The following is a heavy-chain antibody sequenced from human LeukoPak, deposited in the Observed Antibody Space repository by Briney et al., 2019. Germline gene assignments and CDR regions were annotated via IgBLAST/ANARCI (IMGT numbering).Heavy chain of an antibody. CDR3: ARQNYDILTGYYRLDY. D-gene: IGHD3-9*01. CDR2: IYYSGST. CDR1: GGSISSYY. Sequence: SETLSLTCTVSGGSISSYYWSWIRQPPVKGLEWIGYIYYSGSTNYNPSLKSRVTISVDTSKNQFSLKLSSVTAADTAVYYCARQNYDILTGYYRLDYWGQGTLVTVSS. J-gene: IGHJ4*02. V-gene: IGHV4-59*01.